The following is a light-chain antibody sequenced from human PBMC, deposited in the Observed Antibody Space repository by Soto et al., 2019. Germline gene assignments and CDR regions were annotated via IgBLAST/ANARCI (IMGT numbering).Light chain of an antibody. CDR2: EVS. CDR3: SSYANDNTLI. Sequence: QSALTQPASVSESPGQSITISCTGTSSDVGGYNYVSWFQQLPGKAPKLMIYEVSNRPSGVSNRFSGSKSGNTASLTISGLQAEDEADYYCSSYANDNTLIFGGGTKVTVL. CDR1: SSDVGGYNY. J-gene: IGLJ2*01. V-gene: IGLV2-14*01.